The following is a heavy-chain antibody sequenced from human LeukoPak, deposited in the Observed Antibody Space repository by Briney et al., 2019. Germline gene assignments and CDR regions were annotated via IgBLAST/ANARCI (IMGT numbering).Heavy chain of an antibody. V-gene: IGHV3-33*08. Sequence: GGSLRLSCAASGFTLSNAWMSWVRQAPGKGLEWVAVIWNDGSNKYYADSVKGRFTISRDNSKNTLFLQMNSLRAEDTAVYYCARASGSYDYWGQGTLVTVSS. J-gene: IGHJ4*02. CDR2: IWNDGSNK. CDR1: GFTLSNAW. D-gene: IGHD1-26*01. CDR3: ARASGSYDY.